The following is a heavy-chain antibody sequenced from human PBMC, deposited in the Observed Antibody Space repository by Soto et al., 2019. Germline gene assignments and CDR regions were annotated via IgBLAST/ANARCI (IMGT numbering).Heavy chain of an antibody. D-gene: IGHD2-8*01. V-gene: IGHV1-3*01. J-gene: IGHJ4*02. Sequence: QVQLVQSGAEVKEPGASVRVSCKASGYTFTTHSLHWARQAPGQGLEWMGWIIVSHGSPRYAPQFLGRLTFETDTFTTTAYMDLTRLTPEDTAVYYCAREPEDGVPGDYWGQGTPVVVSS. CDR3: AREPEDGVPGDY. CDR1: GYTFTTHS. CDR2: IIVSHGSP.